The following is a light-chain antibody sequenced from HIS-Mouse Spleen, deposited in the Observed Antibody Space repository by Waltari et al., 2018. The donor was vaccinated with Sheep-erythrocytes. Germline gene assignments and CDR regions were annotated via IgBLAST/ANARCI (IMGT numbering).Light chain of an antibody. Sequence: SYELTQPLSVSVALGQTARITCGGNNIGRKNVHWYQQEPGQAPVLVSYRDSNRPAGIPYRCSGDNSGNPATLTISRAQAGDEAEYYCQGWDSSTVVFGGGTKLTVL. CDR3: QGWDSSTVV. J-gene: IGLJ2*01. CDR2: RDS. CDR1: NIGRKN. V-gene: IGLV3-9*01.